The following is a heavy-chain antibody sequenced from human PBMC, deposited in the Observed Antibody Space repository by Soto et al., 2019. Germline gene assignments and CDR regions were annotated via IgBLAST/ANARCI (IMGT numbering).Heavy chain of an antibody. V-gene: IGHV4-34*01. D-gene: IGHD3-10*01. CDR1: GGSFSGYY. CDR3: ARAGGSGSYYLKLYYYYGMDV. J-gene: IGHJ6*02. CDR2: INHSGST. Sequence: TSETLSLTCAVYGGSFSGYYWSWIRQPPGKGLEWIGEINHSGSTNYNPSLKSRVTISVDTSKNQFSLKLSSVTAADTAVYYCARAGGSGSYYLKLYYYYGMDVWGQGTTVTVSS.